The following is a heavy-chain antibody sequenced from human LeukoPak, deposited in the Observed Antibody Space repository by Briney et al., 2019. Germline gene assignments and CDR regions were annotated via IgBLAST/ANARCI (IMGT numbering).Heavy chain of an antibody. CDR1: GFTFSDYY. CDR3: ARTMVRGLLYFDY. J-gene: IGHJ4*02. D-gene: IGHD3-10*01. V-gene: IGHV3-11*04. Sequence: AGSLRLSCAASGFTFSDYYMSWIRQAPGKGLEWVSYITSRGGTIYYADSVKGRFSISRDNAKNSLYLQMNSLRAEDTAVYYCARTMVRGLLYFDYWGQGTLVTVSS. CDR2: ITSRGGTI.